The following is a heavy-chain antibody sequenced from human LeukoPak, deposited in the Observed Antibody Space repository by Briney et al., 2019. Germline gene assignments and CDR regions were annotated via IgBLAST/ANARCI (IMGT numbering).Heavy chain of an antibody. Sequence: SETLSLTCTVSGGSISSYYWSWIRQPPGKGLEWIGHIYYSGRTNYNPSLKSRVTISVDTSKNQFSLKLSSVTAADTAVYYCAGQYCSGGSCQLDYWGQGTLVTVSS. J-gene: IGHJ4*02. CDR2: IYYSGRT. CDR1: GGSISSYY. CDR3: AGQYCSGGSCQLDY. V-gene: IGHV4-59*01. D-gene: IGHD2-15*01.